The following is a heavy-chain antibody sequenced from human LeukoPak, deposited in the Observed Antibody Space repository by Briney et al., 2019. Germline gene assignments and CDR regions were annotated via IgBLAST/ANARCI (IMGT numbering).Heavy chain of an antibody. D-gene: IGHD3-16*02. CDR3: AKTVSGSYSYQGGDY. CDR2: ISGSGGNT. V-gene: IGHV3-23*01. Sequence: GGSLRLSCAASGFTFSDYAMSWVRQAPGKGLEWVSAISGSGGNTYYADSVKGRFTISRDNSKNTLFLLLNSLRVEDTAVYYCAKTVSGSYSYQGGDYWSQGTLVTVSS. J-gene: IGHJ4*02. CDR1: GFTFSDYA.